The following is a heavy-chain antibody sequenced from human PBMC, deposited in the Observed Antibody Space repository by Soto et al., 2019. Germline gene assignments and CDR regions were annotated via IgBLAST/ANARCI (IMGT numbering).Heavy chain of an antibody. V-gene: IGHV4-39*01. CDR2: FFYSGST. D-gene: IGHD5-12*01. J-gene: IGHJ4*02. CDR1: GGSISSSPYY. CDR3: ARLRSGFQYYFNY. Sequence: SETLSLTCTISGGSISSSPYYWGWIRQPPGKGLEWIASFFYSGSTYYNPSLKSRVTVSMDTSKSQFSLRLSSVTAADTAVYYCARLRSGFQYYFNYWGPGTLVTVSS.